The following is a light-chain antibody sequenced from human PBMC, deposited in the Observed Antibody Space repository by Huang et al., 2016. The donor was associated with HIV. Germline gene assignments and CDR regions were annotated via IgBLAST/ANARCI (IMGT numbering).Light chain of an antibody. CDR3: QQYDNSPSYT. CDR2: GAS. CDR1: QSVSSTF. J-gene: IGKJ2*01. V-gene: IGKV3-20*01. Sequence: EIVLTQSPGTLSLSPGERATLSCRASQSVSSTFLAWYQQKPGQAPRLLCYGASTRATGIPDRFSGSGSGTDFTLTISRLEPEDFAVYICQQYDNSPSYTFGQGTKLEIK.